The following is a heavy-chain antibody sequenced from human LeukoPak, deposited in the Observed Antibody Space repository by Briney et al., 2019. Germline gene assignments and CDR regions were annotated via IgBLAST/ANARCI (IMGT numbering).Heavy chain of an antibody. V-gene: IGHV1-18*01. Sequence: ASVKVSCKASGYTFTSYGINWVRQAPGQGLEWMGWISAYNGNTYYAQKLQGRVTMTTDTPTSTAYMELRSLRSDDTAVYYCARDRRGGYTTPNWFDLWGQGTLVTVSS. J-gene: IGHJ5*02. CDR3: ARDRRGGYTTPNWFDL. D-gene: IGHD5-24*01. CDR1: GYTFTSYG. CDR2: ISAYNGNT.